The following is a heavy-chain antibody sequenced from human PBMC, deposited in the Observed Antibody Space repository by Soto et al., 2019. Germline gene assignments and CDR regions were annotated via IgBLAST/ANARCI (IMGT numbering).Heavy chain of an antibody. D-gene: IGHD3-9*01. CDR1: GFSFSSYS. CDR2: ISGSGGST. Sequence: PGGSLRLSCAASGFSFSSYSMSWVRQAPGKGLEWVSAISGSGGSTYYADSVKGRFTISRDNSKNTLYLQMNSLRAEDTAVYYCAKDLTRHYDILPYYFDYWGQGTLVTSPQ. CDR3: AKDLTRHYDILPYYFDY. V-gene: IGHV3-23*01. J-gene: IGHJ4*02.